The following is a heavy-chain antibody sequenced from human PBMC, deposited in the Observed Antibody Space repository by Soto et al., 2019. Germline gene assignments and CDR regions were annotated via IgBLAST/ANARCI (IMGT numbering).Heavy chain of an antibody. V-gene: IGHV5-51*01. CDR2: IYPGDSDT. Sequence: PGVFLKIWSQGAGGTCTSRWGGWVRPMTGKGLEWMGIIYPGDSDTRYSPSFQGQVTISVDKSNSSAYLRWDNLKTSDTATYFCASRALDPGGHYYPCNWFASWGQGTQVTVS. CDR1: GGTCTSRW. J-gene: IGHJ5*01. D-gene: IGHD3-22*01. CDR3: ASRALDPGGHYYPCNWFAS.